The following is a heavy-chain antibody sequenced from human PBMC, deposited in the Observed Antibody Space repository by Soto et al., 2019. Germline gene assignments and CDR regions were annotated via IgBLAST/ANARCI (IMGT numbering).Heavy chain of an antibody. CDR3: ARTLYGDNVDY. V-gene: IGHV1-8*01. D-gene: IGHD4-17*01. CDR1: GYTFTSYD. Sequence: QVQLVQSGAEVKKPGASVKVSCKASGYTFTSYDINWVRQATGQGLEGMGWMNPNSGNTGYAQKCQGRVTMTRNTSISTDYMKLSRLRSEDTAVYYCARTLYGDNVDYWGQGTLVTVSS. CDR2: MNPNSGNT. J-gene: IGHJ4*02.